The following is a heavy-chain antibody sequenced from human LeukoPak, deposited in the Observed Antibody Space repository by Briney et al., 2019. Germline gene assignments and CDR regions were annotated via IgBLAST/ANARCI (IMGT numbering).Heavy chain of an antibody. D-gene: IGHD6-13*01. CDR3: ARVEKESSWSHYFDY. CDR1: GGSISSSSYY. CDR2: IYYSGST. J-gene: IGHJ4*02. Sequence: SETLSLTCTVSGGSISSSSYYWGWIRQPPGKGLEWIGSIYYSGSTYYNPSLKSRVTISLDTSKNQFSLKLSSVTAADTAVYYCARVEKESSWSHYFDYWGQGTLVTVSS. V-gene: IGHV4-39*07.